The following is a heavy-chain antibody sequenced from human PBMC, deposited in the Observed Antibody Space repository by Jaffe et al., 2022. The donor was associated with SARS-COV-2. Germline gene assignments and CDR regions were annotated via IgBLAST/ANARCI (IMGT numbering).Heavy chain of an antibody. Sequence: QVQLVQSGAEVKKPGASVKVSCKASGYTFTGYYMHWVRQAPGQGLEWMGWINPNSGGTNYAQKFQGRVTMTRDTSISTAYMELSRLRSDDTAVYYCARDDYGGRGGDYYYYYGMDVWGQGTTVTVSS. J-gene: IGHJ6*02. D-gene: IGHD4-17*01. V-gene: IGHV1-2*02. CDR2: INPNSGGT. CDR1: GYTFTGYY. CDR3: ARDDYGGRGGDYYYYYGMDV.